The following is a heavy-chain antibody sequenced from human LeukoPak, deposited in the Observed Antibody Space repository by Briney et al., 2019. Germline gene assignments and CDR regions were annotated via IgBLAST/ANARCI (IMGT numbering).Heavy chain of an antibody. CDR1: GFTFSSHW. CDR2: INTDGTST. V-gene: IGHV3-74*01. CDR3: ARDRGFWAGPYYYYYMDV. D-gene: IGHD3-3*01. Sequence: PGGSLRLSCAASGFTFSSHWMHWVRQVPGKGLVWVSRINTDGTSTDYADSVKGRFTISRDNAKNTLYLQIDSLRAEDTAVYYCARDRGFWAGPYYYYYMDVWGKGTTVTVSS. J-gene: IGHJ6*03.